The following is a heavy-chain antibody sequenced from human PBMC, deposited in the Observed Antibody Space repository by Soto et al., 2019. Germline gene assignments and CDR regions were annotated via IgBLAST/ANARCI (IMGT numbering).Heavy chain of an antibody. Sequence: PGGSLRPSSAASGFTSSSYATNWFRQAPGQGLKWGSYISSSGSTIYYADSVKGRFYISRDNAKNSLYLQMNSLRGEDTAVYYCGRDYVERNYEIYYGMDVWGQGTTVPVSS. J-gene: IGHJ6*02. D-gene: IGHD4-4*01. CDR3: GRDYVERNYEIYYGMDV. CDR1: GFTSSSYA. CDR2: ISSSGSTI. V-gene: IGHV3-48*03.